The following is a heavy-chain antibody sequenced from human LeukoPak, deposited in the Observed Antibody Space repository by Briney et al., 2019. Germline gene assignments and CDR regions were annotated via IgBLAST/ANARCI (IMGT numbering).Heavy chain of an antibody. D-gene: IGHD4-23*01. J-gene: IGHJ3*02. CDR3: ARGSITVVPAFDI. CDR1: NDSISRGAHY. V-gene: IGHV4-31*03. CDR2: IYFTGTT. Sequence: TSETLSLTCTVSNDSISRGAHYWTWVRQHPGKGLEWIGHIYFTGTTYYNPALKGRVTISIDTSKDHFSLSLTSVTAADTAVYYCARGSITVVPAFDIWGQGTMVTVSS.